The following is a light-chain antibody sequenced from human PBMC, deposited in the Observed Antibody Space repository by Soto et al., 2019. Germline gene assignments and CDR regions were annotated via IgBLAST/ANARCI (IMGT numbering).Light chain of an antibody. V-gene: IGKV3-20*01. Sequence: IVLTQSPGTLSLSPGERATLSCRASQSISTNFLAWYQHKPGQAPRLLIFGASRRAPGIPARFSGSGSGTDFTLSISGLEPEDFAVYYCQQYSSSSYTFGQGTKLDI. CDR2: GAS. J-gene: IGKJ2*01. CDR3: QQYSSSSYT. CDR1: QSISTNF.